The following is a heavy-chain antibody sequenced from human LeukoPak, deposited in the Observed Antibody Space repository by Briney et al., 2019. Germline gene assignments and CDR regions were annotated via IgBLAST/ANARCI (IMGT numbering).Heavy chain of an antibody. D-gene: IGHD3-10*01. V-gene: IGHV1-18*04. CDR1: GYTFTSYG. CDR2: ISTYNGNT. CDR3: ARDADVLLWFGELLRGAWFDP. Sequence: ASVTVSCKPSGYTFTSYGISWVRQAPGHGLEWMGWISTYNGNTNYAQKLQGRATMTTDTSTSTAYMELRSLRSDDTAVYYWARDADVLLWFGELLRGAWFDPWGQGTLVTVSS. J-gene: IGHJ5*02.